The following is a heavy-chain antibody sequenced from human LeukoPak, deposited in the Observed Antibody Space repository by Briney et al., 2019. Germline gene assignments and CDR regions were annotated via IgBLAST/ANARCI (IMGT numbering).Heavy chain of an antibody. Sequence: SQTLSLTCTVSGGSNSSGGYYWSWIRQPPEKGLEWIGYIYHSGSTYYNPSLKSRVTIPVDRSKNQFSLKLSSVTAADTAVYYCAVTYYYGSGTPWYFDYWGQGTLVTVSS. V-gene: IGHV4-30-2*01. CDR3: AVTYYYGSGTPWYFDY. D-gene: IGHD3-10*01. CDR1: GGSNSSGGYY. CDR2: IYHSGST. J-gene: IGHJ4*02.